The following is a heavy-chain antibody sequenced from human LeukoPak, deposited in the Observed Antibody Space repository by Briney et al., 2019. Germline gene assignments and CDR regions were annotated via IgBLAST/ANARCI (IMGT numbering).Heavy chain of an antibody. CDR1: GGSISSYY. CDR3: ARAPLFGVVHYFDY. CDR2: IYTSGST. D-gene: IGHD3-3*01. J-gene: IGHJ4*02. Sequence: SETLSLTCTVSGGSISSYYWSWIRQPAGKGLEWIGRIYTSGSTNYDPSLKSRVTMSVDTSKNQFSLKLSSVTAADTAVYYCARAPLFGVVHYFDYWGQGTLVTVSS. V-gene: IGHV4-4*07.